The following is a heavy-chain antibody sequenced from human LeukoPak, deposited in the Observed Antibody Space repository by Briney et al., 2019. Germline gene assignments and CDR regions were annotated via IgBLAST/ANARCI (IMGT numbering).Heavy chain of an antibody. J-gene: IGHJ4*02. CDR1: GFTFRHYA. V-gene: IGHV3-30*04. CDR3: VRARAGGLDY. Sequence: PERSLRLSCAASGFTFRHYAVHWVRQAPGRGLEWVAVLSFDGAHKYYAESVKGRFTISKDNSNNTLFLQMDSLRLEDTALYYCVRARAGGLDYWGQGTLVTVS. CDR2: LSFDGAHK. D-gene: IGHD3-16*01.